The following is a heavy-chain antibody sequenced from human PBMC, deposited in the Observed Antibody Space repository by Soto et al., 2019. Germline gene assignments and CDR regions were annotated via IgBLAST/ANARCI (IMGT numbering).Heavy chain of an antibody. CDR3: ARVKVVPAATQYYYYYYGMDV. V-gene: IGHV5-10-1*01. J-gene: IGHJ6*02. CDR2: IDPSDSYT. CDR1: GYSFTSDL. Sequence: GESLKISCKGSGYSFTSDLISWVRQMPGKGLEWMGRIDPSDSYTNYSPSFQGHVTISADKSISTAYLQWSSLKASDTAMYYCARVKVVPAATQYYYYYYGMDVWGQGTTVTVSS. D-gene: IGHD2-2*01.